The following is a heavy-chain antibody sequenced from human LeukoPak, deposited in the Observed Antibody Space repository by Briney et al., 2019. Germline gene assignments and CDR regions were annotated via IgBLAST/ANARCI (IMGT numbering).Heavy chain of an antibody. D-gene: IGHD3-9*01. V-gene: IGHV1-69*05. CDR1: GYTFTSYG. CDR3: ARGYFDWLPYFLDY. CDR2: IIPIFGTA. J-gene: IGHJ4*02. Sequence: GASVKVSCKASGYTFTSYGISWVRQAPGQGLEWMGGIIPIFGTANYAQKFQGRVTITTDESTSTAYMELSSLRSEDTAVYYCARGYFDWLPYFLDYWGQGTLVTVSS.